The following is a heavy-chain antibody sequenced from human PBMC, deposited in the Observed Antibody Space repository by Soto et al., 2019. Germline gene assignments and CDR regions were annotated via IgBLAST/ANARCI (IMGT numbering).Heavy chain of an antibody. CDR3: ARQTWDYHSSNFDY. D-gene: IGHD3-16*01. V-gene: IGHV4-59*08. CDR2: IYYSGST. J-gene: IGHJ4*02. CDR1: GGSLSSYY. Sequence: PSETLSLTCTVSGGSLSSYYWSWIRQPPGKGLEWIGYIYYSGSTNYNPSLKSRVTISVDTSKDQFSLKLSSVTAADTAVYYCARQTWDYHSSNFDYWGLGTLVTVS.